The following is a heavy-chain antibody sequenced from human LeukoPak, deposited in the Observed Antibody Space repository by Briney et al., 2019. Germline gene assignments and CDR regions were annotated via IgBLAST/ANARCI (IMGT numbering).Heavy chain of an antibody. Sequence: ASVKVSCKASGGTFSSYAISWVRQAPGQGLEWMGRIIPILGIANYAQKFQGRVTITADKSTSTAYMELSSLRSEDTAVYYCPKFPTVVTPEGYYYYYGMDVWAQGTTVTVSS. J-gene: IGHJ6*02. V-gene: IGHV1-69*04. D-gene: IGHD4-23*01. CDR3: PKFPTVVTPEGYYYYYGMDV. CDR2: IIPILGIA. CDR1: GGTFSSYA.